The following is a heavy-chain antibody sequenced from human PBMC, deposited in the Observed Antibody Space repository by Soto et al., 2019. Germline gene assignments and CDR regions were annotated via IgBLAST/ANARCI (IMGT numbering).Heavy chain of an antibody. CDR1: GFTFSSYA. Sequence: GGSLRLSCAASGFTFSSYAMSWVRQAPGKGLEWVSAISGSGGSTYYADSVKGRFTISRDNSKNTLYLQMNSLRAEDTAVYYCAKCRSPMALYYYYYGMDVWGQGTTVTAP. J-gene: IGHJ6*02. CDR3: AKCRSPMALYYYYYGMDV. D-gene: IGHD3-10*01. CDR2: ISGSGGST. V-gene: IGHV3-23*01.